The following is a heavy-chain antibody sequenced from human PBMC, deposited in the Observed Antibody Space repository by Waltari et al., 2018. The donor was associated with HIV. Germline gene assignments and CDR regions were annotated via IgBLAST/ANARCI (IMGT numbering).Heavy chain of an antibody. CDR3: GREGDYYDSSPFDY. J-gene: IGHJ4*02. V-gene: IGHV3-30-3*01. Sequence: QVQLVESGGGVVQPGRSLRLPCAASGFTLHPYPMHWVRQVPGKGLEWVAVISWDGSNKHYADSVKGRCTISRDNSRNSLYLQMSSLRAEDTAVYYCGREGDYYDSSPFDYWGQGTLVTVSS. D-gene: IGHD3-22*01. CDR2: ISWDGSNK. CDR1: GFTLHPYP.